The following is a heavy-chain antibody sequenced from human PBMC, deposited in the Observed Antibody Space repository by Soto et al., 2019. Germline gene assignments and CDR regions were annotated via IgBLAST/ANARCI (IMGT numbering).Heavy chain of an antibody. Sequence: SVKVSCKASGGTFSSYAISWVRQAPGQGLEWMGGIIPIFGTANYAQKFQGRVTITADESTSTAYMELSSLRSEDTAVYYCAIIRTYYYGSGSYYNDRNYYYYGMDVWGQGTTVTVSS. CDR2: IIPIFGTA. CDR3: AIIRTYYYGSGSYYNDRNYYYYGMDV. CDR1: GGTFSSYA. D-gene: IGHD3-10*01. V-gene: IGHV1-69*13. J-gene: IGHJ6*02.